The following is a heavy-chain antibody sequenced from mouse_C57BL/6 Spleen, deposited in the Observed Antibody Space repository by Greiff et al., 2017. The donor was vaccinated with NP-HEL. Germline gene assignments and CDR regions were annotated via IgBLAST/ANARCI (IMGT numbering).Heavy chain of an antibody. J-gene: IGHJ1*03. CDR2: IRNKANGYTT. D-gene: IGHD2-10*01. CDR3: ARYTFYGTRYFDV. CDR1: GFTFTDYY. Sequence: EVQVVESGGGLVQPGGSLSLSCAASGFTFTDYYMSWVRQPPGKALEWLGFIRNKANGYTTEYSASVKGRFTISRDNSQIILYLQMNALRAEDSATYYCARYTFYGTRYFDVWGTGTTVTVSS. V-gene: IGHV7-3*01.